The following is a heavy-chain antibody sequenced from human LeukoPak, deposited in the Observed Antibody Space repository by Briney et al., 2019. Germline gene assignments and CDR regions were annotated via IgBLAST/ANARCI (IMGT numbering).Heavy chain of an antibody. CDR2: IKYDGREE. CDR1: GFTFSRSW. D-gene: IGHD2-15*01. CDR3: ARGATHCSGGSCYYFDY. V-gene: IGHV3-7*01. Sequence: GVSLRLSCVASGFTFSRSWMSWVRQAPGKGLEWVATIKYDGREEYYLNSVKGRFTISRDNAKNSLYLQVNGLRADDTAVYYCARGATHCSGGSCYYFDYWGQGTLVTVSS. J-gene: IGHJ4*02.